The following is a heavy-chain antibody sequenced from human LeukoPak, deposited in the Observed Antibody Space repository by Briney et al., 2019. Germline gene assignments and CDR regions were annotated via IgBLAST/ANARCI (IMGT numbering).Heavy chain of an antibody. Sequence: KPSETLSLTCAVSGYSISSGYYWGWLRQPPGKGLEWIGSIYHSGSTYYNPSLKSRVTMSLDTSKNQFSLKLSSVTAADTAVYYCARYSLGVGAASDYWGQGTLVTVSS. CDR3: ARYSLGVGAASDY. J-gene: IGHJ4*02. CDR1: GYSISSGYY. V-gene: IGHV4-38-2*01. CDR2: IYHSGST. D-gene: IGHD1-26*01.